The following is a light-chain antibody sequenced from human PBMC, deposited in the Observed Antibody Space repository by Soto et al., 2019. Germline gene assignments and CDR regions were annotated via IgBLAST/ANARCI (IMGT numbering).Light chain of an antibody. CDR1: QSISSW. CDR2: DAS. J-gene: IGKJ1*01. V-gene: IGKV1-5*01. Sequence: DIQMIQFPSALSASIGDRVTITCRASQSISSWLAWYQQKPGKAPKLLIYDASSLESGVPSRFSGSGSGTEFTLTISSLQPDDFATYYCQQYNSYSTFGQGTKVDIK. CDR3: QQYNSYST.